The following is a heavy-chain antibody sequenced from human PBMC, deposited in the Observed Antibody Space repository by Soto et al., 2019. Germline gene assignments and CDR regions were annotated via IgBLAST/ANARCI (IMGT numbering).Heavy chain of an antibody. CDR3: AKKPGYSSASGWFDP. D-gene: IGHD6-19*01. V-gene: IGHV3-23*01. J-gene: IGHJ5*02. Sequence: GGSLRLSCAASGFTFSGYGMSWVRQAPGKGLDWVASLSGSGGSTYYADSVKGRFTISRDNSKNTLYLQMNNLRAEDTALYYCAKKPGYSSASGWFDPWGQGTLVTVSS. CDR1: GFTFSGYG. CDR2: LSGSGGST.